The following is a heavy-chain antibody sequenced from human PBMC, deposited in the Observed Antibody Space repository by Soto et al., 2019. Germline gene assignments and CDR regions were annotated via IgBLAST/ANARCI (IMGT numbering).Heavy chain of an antibody. D-gene: IGHD2-8*01. J-gene: IGHJ6*02. Sequence: QGQLVQSGAEVKKPGASVKLSCKASGFTFSNYGLNWVRQAPGQGLEWMGWVSANNGHTNYAQNLQGRVSMTTDTSTSTAYMELRGLTFDDTAVYYCARDIESVTAKHFLYDYAMDVWGQGTTVTVSS. CDR1: GFTFSNYG. CDR2: VSANNGHT. CDR3: ARDIESVTAKHFLYDYAMDV. V-gene: IGHV1-18*01.